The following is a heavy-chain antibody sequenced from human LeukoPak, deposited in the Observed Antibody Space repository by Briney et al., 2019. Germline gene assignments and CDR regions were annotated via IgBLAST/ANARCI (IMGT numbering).Heavy chain of an antibody. V-gene: IGHV3-23*01. J-gene: IGHJ4*02. D-gene: IGHD3-10*01. CDR2: ISGSGGST. CDR3: AKGRITMVRGVINFFDY. CDR1: GFTFSSYA. Sequence: HGGSLRLSCAASGFTFSSYAMSWVRQAPGKGLEWVSAISGSGGSTYHADSVKGRFTISRDNSKNTLYLQMNSLRAEDTAVYYCAKGRITMVRGVINFFDYWSQGTLVTVSS.